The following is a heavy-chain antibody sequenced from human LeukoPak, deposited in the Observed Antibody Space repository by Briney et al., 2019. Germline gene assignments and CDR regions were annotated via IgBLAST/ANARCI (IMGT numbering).Heavy chain of an antibody. J-gene: IGHJ6*02. Sequence: GGSLRLSCVASGFIFSDYEMNWVRQAPGKGLKWVSYIGRSNTIVYYADSVKGRFTVSRDNAKNSLYLQMNSLRAEDTGLYFCAREVAGSGKNGMDVWGQGTTVTVSS. D-gene: IGHD6-19*01. CDR3: AREVAGSGKNGMDV. V-gene: IGHV3-48*03. CDR1: GFIFSDYE. CDR2: IGRSNTIV.